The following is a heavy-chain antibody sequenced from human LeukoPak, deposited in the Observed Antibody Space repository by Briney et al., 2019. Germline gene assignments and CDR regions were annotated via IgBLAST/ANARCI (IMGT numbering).Heavy chain of an antibody. CDR2: ISGSGGST. J-gene: IGHJ3*02. D-gene: IGHD3-22*01. CDR1: GFTFSSNA. Sequence: SGGSLRLSCAASGFTFSSNAMSWVRQAPGKGLEWVSAISGSGGSTYYADSVKGRFTISRDNSKNTLYLQMNSLRAEDTAVYYCAKEVGDYYDSSGGAFDIWGQGTMVTVSS. V-gene: IGHV3-23*01. CDR3: AKEVGDYYDSSGGAFDI.